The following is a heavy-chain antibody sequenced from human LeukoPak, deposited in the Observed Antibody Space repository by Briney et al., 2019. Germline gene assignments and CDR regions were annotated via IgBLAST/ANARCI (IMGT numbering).Heavy chain of an antibody. CDR3: ARYGYDSSGYYLRGYFDY. J-gene: IGHJ4*02. CDR2: IKQDGSEK. CDR1: GFTFSSYW. D-gene: IGHD3-22*01. Sequence: PGGSLRLSCAASGFTFSSYWMSWVRQAPGKGLEWVANIKQDGSEKYYVDSVKGRFTISRDNAKNSLYLQMNSLRAEDTAVYYCARYGYDSSGYYLRGYFDYWGQGTLVTVSS. V-gene: IGHV3-7*03.